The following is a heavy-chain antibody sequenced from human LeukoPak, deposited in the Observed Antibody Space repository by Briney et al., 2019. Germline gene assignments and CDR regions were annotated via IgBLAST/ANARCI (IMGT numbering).Heavy chain of an antibody. V-gene: IGHV3-7*05. CDR1: GFTFSNYW. Sequence: PGGSLRLSCAASGFTFSNYWMTWVRQAPGKGLEWVANIKQDGSEKYYVDSVKGRFTISRDDAKSSLSLQMNSLRAEDTAVYYCARGLDYWGQGTLVTVSS. CDR3: ARGLDY. CDR2: IKQDGSEK. J-gene: IGHJ4*02.